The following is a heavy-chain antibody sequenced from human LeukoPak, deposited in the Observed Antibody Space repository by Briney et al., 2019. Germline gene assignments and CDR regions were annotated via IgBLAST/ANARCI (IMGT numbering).Heavy chain of an antibody. CDR3: ARTRSLDYGDYVPPFDY. D-gene: IGHD4-17*01. CDR1: GFTFSSYS. CDR2: ISSSSSYI. V-gene: IGHV3-21*01. J-gene: IGHJ4*02. Sequence: GGSLRLSCAASGFTFSSYSMNWVRQAPGKGLEWVSSISSSSSYIYYADSVKGRFTISRDNAKNSLYLQMNSLRAEDTAVYYCARTRSLDYGDYVPPFDYWGQGTLVTSSP.